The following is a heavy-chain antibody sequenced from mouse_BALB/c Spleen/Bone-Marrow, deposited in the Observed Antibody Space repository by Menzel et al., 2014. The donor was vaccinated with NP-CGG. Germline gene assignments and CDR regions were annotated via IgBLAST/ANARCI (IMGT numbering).Heavy chain of an antibody. J-gene: IGHJ2*01. CDR1: GFNIKDTY. CDR2: IDPANGNT. V-gene: IGHV14-3*02. D-gene: IGHD2-4*01. CDR3: ARGYYDYDLDY. Sequence: VQLQQSGAELVKPGASVKLSCTASGFNIKDTYMHWVKQRPEQGLDWIGRIDPANGNTKYDPKFQGKSTITADTSSITAYLQLSSLTSEDTAVYYCARGYYDYDLDYWGQGTTLTVSS.